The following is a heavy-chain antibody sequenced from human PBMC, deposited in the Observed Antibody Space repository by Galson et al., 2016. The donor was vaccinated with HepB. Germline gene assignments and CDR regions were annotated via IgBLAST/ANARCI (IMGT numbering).Heavy chain of an antibody. CDR1: GYTFTSYS. D-gene: IGHD2-2*01. CDR2: ISVYNGNT. J-gene: IGHJ4*02. V-gene: IGHV1-18*01. Sequence: SVKVSCKASGYTFTSYSITWVRQAPGQGLEWMGWISVYNGNTDYAQKFQDRVTLTTDTPTNTAYMELRSLRSDDTAVYYCARDPYCSSTSCLLDYWGQGTLVTVSS. CDR3: ARDPYCSSTSCLLDY.